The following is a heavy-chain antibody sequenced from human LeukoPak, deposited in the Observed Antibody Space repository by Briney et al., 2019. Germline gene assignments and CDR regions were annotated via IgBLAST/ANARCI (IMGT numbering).Heavy chain of an antibody. CDR1: GFTFSSYA. CDR2: ISSSGSTI. CDR3: ARVPPHNYDSSGLDY. D-gene: IGHD3-22*01. Sequence: GGSLRLSCAASGFTFSSYAMSWVRQAPGKGLEWVSYISSSGSTIYYADSVKGRFTISRDNAKNSLYLQMNSLRAEDTAVYYCARVPPHNYDSSGLDYWGQGTLVTVSS. V-gene: IGHV3-48*04. J-gene: IGHJ4*02.